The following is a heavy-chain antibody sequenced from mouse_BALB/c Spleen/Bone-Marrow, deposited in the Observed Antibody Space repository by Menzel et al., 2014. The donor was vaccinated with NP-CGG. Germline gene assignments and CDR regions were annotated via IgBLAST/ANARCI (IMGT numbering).Heavy chain of an antibody. Sequence: VQLQQPGPELVKPGASVKISCKASGYSFXGYFMNWVKQSHGKSLEWIGRINPYNGDTFYNQKFKGKATLTVDKSSSTAHMELLSLTSEDSAVYYCGRSYGYDDWFAYWGQGTLVTVSA. D-gene: IGHD2-2*01. V-gene: IGHV1-37*01. CDR3: GRSYGYDDWFAY. J-gene: IGHJ3*01. CDR1: GYSFXGYF. CDR2: INPYNGDT.